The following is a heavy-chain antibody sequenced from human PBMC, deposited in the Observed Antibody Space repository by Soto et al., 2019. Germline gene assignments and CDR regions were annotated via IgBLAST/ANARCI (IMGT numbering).Heavy chain of an antibody. D-gene: IGHD2-21*02. J-gene: IGHJ4*02. Sequence: ASVKVSCKVSGYTLTELSMHWVRQAPGKGLEWMGGFDPEDGETIYAQKFQGRVTMTEDTSTDTAYMELSSLRSEDTAVYYCATYPNIVVVTATPYYLDYWGQGTLVTVSS. V-gene: IGHV1-24*01. CDR1: GYTLTELS. CDR2: FDPEDGET. CDR3: ATYPNIVVVTATPYYLDY.